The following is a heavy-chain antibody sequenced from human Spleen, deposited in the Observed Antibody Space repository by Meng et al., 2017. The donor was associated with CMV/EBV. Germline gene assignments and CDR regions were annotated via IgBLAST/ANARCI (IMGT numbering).Heavy chain of an antibody. CDR1: GGTFSTYA. CDR2: IIPTLGTA. CDR3: ARDRVYSALGGVIVNTDYYYYYGMDV. J-gene: IGHJ6*02. V-gene: IGHV1-69*05. D-gene: IGHD3-16*02. Sequence: SVKVSCKASGGTFSTYAISWVRQAPGQGLEWMGGIIPTLGTANYAQKFQGRITITTDESTSTAYMELSSLRSEDTAVYYCARDRVYSALGGVIVNTDYYYYYGMDVWGQGTTVTVSS.